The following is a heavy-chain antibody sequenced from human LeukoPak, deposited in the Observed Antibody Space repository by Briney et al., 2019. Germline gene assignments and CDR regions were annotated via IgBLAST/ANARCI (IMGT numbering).Heavy chain of an antibody. J-gene: IGHJ4*02. CDR1: GFIFSIYG. Sequence: GGSLRLSCAASGFIFSIYGMHWVRQAPGKGLGWVTVIGYDGRNKQYADSVKGRFTISRDNSKNMIYLQMNSLRVEDTAVYYCVRDARMETKAGQPFDDWGQGTLVTVSS. V-gene: IGHV3-33*01. D-gene: IGHD6-19*01. CDR2: IGYDGRNK. CDR3: VRDARMETKAGQPFDD.